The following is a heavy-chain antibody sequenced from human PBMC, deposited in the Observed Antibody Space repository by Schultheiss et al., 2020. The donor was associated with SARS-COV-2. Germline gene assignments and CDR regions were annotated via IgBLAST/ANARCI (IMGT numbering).Heavy chain of an antibody. D-gene: IGHD2-2*01. V-gene: IGHV4-34*01. CDR3: ARGRTNLVVPAAMAYYYYGMDV. CDR1: GGSFSGYY. Sequence: SETLSLTCAVYGGSFSGYYWSWIRQPPGKGLEWIGSIYYSGSTYYNPSLKSRVTISVDTSKNQFSLKLSSVTAADTAVYYCARGRTNLVVPAAMAYYYYGMDVWGQGTTVTVSS. CDR2: IYYSGST. J-gene: IGHJ6*02.